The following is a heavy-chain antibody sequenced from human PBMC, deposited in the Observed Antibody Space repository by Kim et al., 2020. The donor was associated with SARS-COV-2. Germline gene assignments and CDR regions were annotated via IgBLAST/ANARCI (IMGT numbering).Heavy chain of an antibody. D-gene: IGHD1-26*01. J-gene: IGHJ3*02. V-gene: IGHV3-11*06. CDR3: VRDSSPHSVNYLYAFDI. Sequence: SVKGRFTISRDNAKTALYLQMNSLGVEDTAVFYCVRDSSPHSVNYLYAFDIWGQGTMVTVSS.